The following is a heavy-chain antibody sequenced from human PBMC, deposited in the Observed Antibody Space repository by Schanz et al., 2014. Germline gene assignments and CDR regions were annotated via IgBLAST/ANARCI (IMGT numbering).Heavy chain of an antibody. Sequence: EVQLVESGGGLIQPGGSLRLSCAVSGFTVNTNYMSWVRQAPGKGLEWISSMYINSGSTQYADSVKGRFTISRDNAKNSLYLQMNSLRDEDTAVYYCARDRGGWYEMDCWGQGTLVTVSS. D-gene: IGHD6-19*01. CDR1: GFTVNTNY. CDR2: MYINSGST. V-gene: IGHV3-53*01. J-gene: IGHJ4*02. CDR3: ARDRGGWYEMDC.